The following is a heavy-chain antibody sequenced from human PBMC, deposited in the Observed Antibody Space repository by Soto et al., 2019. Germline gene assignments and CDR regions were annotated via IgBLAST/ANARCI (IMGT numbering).Heavy chain of an antibody. CDR2: IIPIYGTA. J-gene: IGHJ5*02. CDR1: GGTFSSYA. V-gene: IGHV1-69*01. Sequence: QVQLVQSGAEVKKPGSSVKVSCKASGGTFSSYAISWVRQAPGQGLEWMGGIIPIYGTANYAQNFQGRVTITADESTRTAYMELSSLRSEDTAVYYCAKGAYSYGKLDWFDPWGQGTLVTVSS. CDR3: AKGAYSYGKLDWFDP. D-gene: IGHD5-18*01.